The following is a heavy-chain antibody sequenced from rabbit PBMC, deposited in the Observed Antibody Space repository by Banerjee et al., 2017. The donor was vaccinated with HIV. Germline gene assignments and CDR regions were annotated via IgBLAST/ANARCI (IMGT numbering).Heavy chain of an antibody. V-gene: IGHV1S43*01. CDR2: IYTSTNST. D-gene: IGHD4-2*01. CDR1: GIDFTSYYY. Sequence: QQLEESGGGLVKPGGTLTLTCKASGIDFTSYYYMCWVRQAPGKGLELIACIYTSTNSTWYWKWGNVRFTSSSSTGLMTVTLQITRLTAADTGGYFCARDLAGSACWNFNLWGPGTLVTVS. CDR3: ARDLAGSACWNFNL. J-gene: IGHJ4*01.